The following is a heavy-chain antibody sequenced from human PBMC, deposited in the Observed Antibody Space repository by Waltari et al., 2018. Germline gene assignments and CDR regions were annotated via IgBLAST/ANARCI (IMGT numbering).Heavy chain of an antibody. CDR2: IIPIFGTA. CDR3: ARVGASMVQGVMPSLNYYYGMDV. Sequence: QVQLVQSGAEVKQPGSSVKVSCKASGGTFSSYAISWVRQATGQGLEWLGGIIPIFGTANYAQKFQGRVTITTDESTSTAYMELSSLRSEDTAVYYCARVGASMVQGVMPSLNYYYGMDVWGQGTTVTVSS. D-gene: IGHD3-10*01. J-gene: IGHJ6*02. V-gene: IGHV1-69*05. CDR1: GGTFSSYA.